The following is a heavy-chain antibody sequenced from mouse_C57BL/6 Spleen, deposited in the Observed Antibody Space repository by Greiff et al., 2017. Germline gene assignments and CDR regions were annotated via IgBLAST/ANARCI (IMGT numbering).Heavy chain of an antibody. D-gene: IGHD1-1*01. CDR2: IWGGGST. J-gene: IGHJ4*01. CDR1: GFSLTSYG. Sequence: VMLVESGPGLVAPSQSLSITCTVSGFSLTSYGVDWVRQPPGKGLEWLGIIWGGGSTNYNSALMSRLSISNDNSKSQVFLKMNSLQTDDTAMYYCAKRNYGSSGAMDYWGQGTSVTVSS. CDR3: AKRNYGSSGAMDY. V-gene: IGHV2-9*01.